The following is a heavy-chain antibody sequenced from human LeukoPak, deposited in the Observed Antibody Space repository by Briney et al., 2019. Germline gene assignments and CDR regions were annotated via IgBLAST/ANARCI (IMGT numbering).Heavy chain of an antibody. Sequence: ASVKVSCKASGGTFSSYTISWVRQAPGQGLEWMGRIIPILGIANYAQKLQGRVTITADKSTSTAYMELSSLRSEDTAVYYCAILREDCSSTSCLDYWGQGTLVTVSS. CDR2: IIPILGIA. V-gene: IGHV1-69*02. CDR1: GGTFSSYT. D-gene: IGHD2-2*01. J-gene: IGHJ4*02. CDR3: AILREDCSSTSCLDY.